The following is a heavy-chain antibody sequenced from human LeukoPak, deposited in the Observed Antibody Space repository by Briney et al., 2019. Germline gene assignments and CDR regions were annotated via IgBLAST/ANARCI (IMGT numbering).Heavy chain of an antibody. D-gene: IGHD6-19*01. CDR3: ASEYREDHSGSQYFQH. Sequence: RSGGSLRLSCAASGFTSSSYAMHWVRQAPGKGLEWVALISYDGSNKYYADSVKGRFTVSRDNSKNTLYLQMNSLRVEDTAVYYCASEYREDHSGSQYFQHWGQGTLVTVSS. J-gene: IGHJ1*01. V-gene: IGHV3-30*04. CDR1: GFTSSSYA. CDR2: ISYDGSNK.